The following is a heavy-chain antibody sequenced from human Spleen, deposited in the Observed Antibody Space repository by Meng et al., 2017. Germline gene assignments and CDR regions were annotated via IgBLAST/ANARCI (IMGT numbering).Heavy chain of an antibody. J-gene: IGHJ4*02. Sequence: GESLKISCAASGFTFSSYNMHWVRQTPGEGLVWVSRINTDASSTTYADSVKGRFTISRDNAKNSLFLQMNSLRAEDTAVYYCASGGTYDYWGQGTLVTVSS. CDR2: INTDASST. V-gene: IGHV3-74*03. CDR1: GFTFSSYN. CDR3: ASGGTYDY. D-gene: IGHD1-26*01.